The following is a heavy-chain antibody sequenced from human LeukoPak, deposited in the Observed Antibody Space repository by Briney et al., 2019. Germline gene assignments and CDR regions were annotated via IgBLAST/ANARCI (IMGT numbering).Heavy chain of an antibody. CDR2: ISKSGDHT. J-gene: IGHJ6*02. CDR1: GLTFNNYA. V-gene: IGHV3-23*01. Sequence: GGSLRLSCAVSGLTFNNYAMSWVRQAPGKGLEWVSAISKSGDHTYYAAYAKGRFTIYRDNSKNTQYLQMNSLRAEDTAVYYCATSWGPDTSAFRWGRDGMNVWGQGTTVIVS. D-gene: IGHD3-16*01. CDR3: ATSWGPDTSAFRWGRDGMNV.